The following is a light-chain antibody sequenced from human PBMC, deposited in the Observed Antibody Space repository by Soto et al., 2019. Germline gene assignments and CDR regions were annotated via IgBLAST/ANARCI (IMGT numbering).Light chain of an antibody. CDR2: SNN. J-gene: IGLJ1*01. CDR1: SSNVESNS. Sequence: QAVVTQPPSASGAPGQRVVISCSGGSSNVESNSVNWYQHLPGSAPKLLIFSNNQRPSGVPDRLSGSKSGTSASLAIAGLQSDDEADYYCAAWDDSLSAYVFGSGTKVTVL. CDR3: AAWDDSLSAYV. V-gene: IGLV1-44*01.